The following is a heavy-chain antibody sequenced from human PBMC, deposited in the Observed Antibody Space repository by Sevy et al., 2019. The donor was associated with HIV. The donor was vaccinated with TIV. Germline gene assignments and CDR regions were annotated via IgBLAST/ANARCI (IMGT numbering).Heavy chain of an antibody. CDR2: ISAYNGNT. J-gene: IGHJ6*02. CDR3: ARMSSRYCSSTSCSMGYYYYGMDV. Sequence: ASVKVSCKASGYTFTSYGISWVRQAPGQGLEWMGWISAYNGNTNYPQKRQGRVTMTTDTSTSTAYMELRSLRSHDTAVYYCARMSSRYCSSTSCSMGYYYYGMDVWGQGTTVTVSS. D-gene: IGHD2-2*01. CDR1: GYTFTSYG. V-gene: IGHV1-18*01.